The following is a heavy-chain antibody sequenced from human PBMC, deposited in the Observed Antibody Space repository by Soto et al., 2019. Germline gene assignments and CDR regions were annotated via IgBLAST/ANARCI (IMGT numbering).Heavy chain of an antibody. CDR1: GYSFISYW. J-gene: IGHJ4*02. D-gene: IGHD3-22*01. V-gene: IGHV5-51*01. Sequence: PGESLKVSCKGSGYSFISYWIGWVRQMPGKGLEWMGIIYPGDSDTKYSPSLQGQVTISADKSINTAYLQWSSLKASDTAMYYCARGYFDSSVGFDHWGQGTPVTSPQ. CDR3: ARGYFDSSVGFDH. CDR2: IYPGDSDT.